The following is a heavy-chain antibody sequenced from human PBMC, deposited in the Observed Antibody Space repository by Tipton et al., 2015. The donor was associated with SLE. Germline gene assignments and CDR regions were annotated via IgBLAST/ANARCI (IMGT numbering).Heavy chain of an antibody. CDR1: GFTFSSYG. J-gene: IGHJ5*02. V-gene: IGHV3-30*02. CDR2: IRYDGSNK. Sequence: SLRLSCAASGFTFSSYGMHWVRQAPGKGLEWVAFIRYDGSNKYYADSVKGRFTISRDNSKNTLYLQMNSLRAEDTAVYYCARDGGGVYSGSYRFDPWGQGTLVTVSS. D-gene: IGHD1-26*01. CDR3: ARDGGGVYSGSYRFDP.